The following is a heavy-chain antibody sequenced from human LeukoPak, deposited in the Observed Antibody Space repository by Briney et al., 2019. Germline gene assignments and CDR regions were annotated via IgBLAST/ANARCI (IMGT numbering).Heavy chain of an antibody. CDR3: ARDVPGGITIFGG. CDR1: GLTLGSSG. J-gene: IGHJ4*02. CDR2: INSDASLT. D-gene: IGHD3-3*01. Sequence: GGSLRPSCAASGLTLGSSGMHWVRQPPGKGLGWVSRINSDASLTSYADSVKGRFTISRDKAKNTLYLQMNNLRAEDTAVYYCARDVPGGITIFGGRGQGTLVTVSS. V-gene: IGHV3-74*01.